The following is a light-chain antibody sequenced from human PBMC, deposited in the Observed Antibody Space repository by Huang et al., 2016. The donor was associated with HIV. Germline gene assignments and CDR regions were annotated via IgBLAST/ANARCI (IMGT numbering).Light chain of an antibody. J-gene: IGKJ4*01. CDR2: GAS. CDR1: QTISNTY. CDR3: QQYGSSPIT. V-gene: IGKV3-20*01. Sequence: EIVLTQSPDTLSLSPGERATLSCRATQTISNTYLAWYQQKSGQTPRLLIYGASNRATVVPDRFRGSGSGTNFTLTISRLQPEDFTVYYCQQYGSSPITFGGGTKVEIK.